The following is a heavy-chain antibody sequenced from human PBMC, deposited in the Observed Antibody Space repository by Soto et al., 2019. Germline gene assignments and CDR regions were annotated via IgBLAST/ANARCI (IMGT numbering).Heavy chain of an antibody. J-gene: IGHJ4*02. D-gene: IGHD2-15*01. V-gene: IGHV4-34*01. Sequence: SETLSLTCAVYGGSFSGYYWSWIRQPPGKGLEWIGEINHSGSTNYNPSLKSRVTISVDTSKNQFSLKLSSVTAADTAVYYCARKSGWRSGGSCKHWGQGTLVTVSS. CDR2: INHSGST. CDR1: GGSFSGYY. CDR3: ARKSGWRSGGSCKH.